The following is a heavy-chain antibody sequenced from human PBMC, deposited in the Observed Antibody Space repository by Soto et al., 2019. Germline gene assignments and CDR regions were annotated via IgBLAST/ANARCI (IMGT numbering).Heavy chain of an antibody. CDR1: GGSISSYS. V-gene: IGHV4-59*01. CDR2: IYYSGST. D-gene: IGHD1-26*01. J-gene: IGHJ3*02. Sequence: SETLSLTCTVSGGSISSYSWSWIRQPPGKGLEWIGYIYYSGSTNYNPSLKSRVTISVDTSKNQFSLKLSSVTAADTAVYYCAREGESGSYYLQAFDIWGQGTMVT. CDR3: AREGESGSYYLQAFDI.